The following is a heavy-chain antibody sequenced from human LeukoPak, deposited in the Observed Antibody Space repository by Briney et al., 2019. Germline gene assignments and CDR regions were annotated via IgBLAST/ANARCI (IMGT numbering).Heavy chain of an antibody. Sequence: VASVKVSCKASGYTFTSYGISWVRQAPGQGLEWMGWISAYNGNTNYAQKLQGRVTMTTDTSTSTAYMELRSLRSDDTAVYYCARGEYYYDSSGYHPQNWFDPWGQGTLVTVSS. CDR2: ISAYNGNT. D-gene: IGHD3-22*01. CDR1: GYTFTSYG. J-gene: IGHJ5*02. V-gene: IGHV1-18*01. CDR3: ARGEYYYDSSGYHPQNWFDP.